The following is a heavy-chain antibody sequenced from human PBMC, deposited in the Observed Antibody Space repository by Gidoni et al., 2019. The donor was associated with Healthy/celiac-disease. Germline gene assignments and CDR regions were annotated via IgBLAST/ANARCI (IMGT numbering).Heavy chain of an antibody. CDR3: ARATLDIAAAGMPFDY. CDR2: IYYSVST. D-gene: IGHD6-13*01. CDR1: GGSISSYY. J-gene: IGHJ4*02. V-gene: IGHV4-59*08. Sequence: QVQLQESGPGLVKPSETLSLTCTVSGGSISSYYWSWIRQPPGKGLEWIGYIYYSVSTNYNTSLKSRVTISVDTSKNQFSLKLSSVTAAYTAVYYCARATLDIAAAGMPFDYWGQGTLVTVSS.